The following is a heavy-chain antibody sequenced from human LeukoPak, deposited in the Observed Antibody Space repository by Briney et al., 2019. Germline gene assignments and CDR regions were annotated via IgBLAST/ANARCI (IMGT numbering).Heavy chain of an antibody. CDR2: ISAYNGNT. CDR3: ARGYCSSTSCFVWGWFDP. V-gene: IGHV1-18*01. J-gene: IGHJ5*02. D-gene: IGHD2-2*01. CDR1: GYTFTSYG. Sequence: ASVKVSCKASGYTFTSYGISWVRHAPGQGLEWMGWISAYNGNTNYAQKLQGRVTMTTDTSTSTAYMELRSLRSDDTAVYYCARGYCSSTSCFVWGWFDPWGQGTLVTVSS.